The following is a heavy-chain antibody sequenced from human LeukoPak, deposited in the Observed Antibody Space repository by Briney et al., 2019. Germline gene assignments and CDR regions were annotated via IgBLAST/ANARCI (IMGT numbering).Heavy chain of an antibody. CDR2: ISGSGVST. V-gene: IGHV3-23*01. Sequence: GGSLRLSCATSGFTFSSYAMSWVRQAPGKGLEWLSAISGSGVSTYYADSVKGRFTISRDNSRNTLYLQMNSLRADDTAVYYCAPPVGSGAYFDYWGQGTLVTVSS. D-gene: IGHD3-10*01. J-gene: IGHJ4*02. CDR3: APPVGSGAYFDY. CDR1: GFTFSSYA.